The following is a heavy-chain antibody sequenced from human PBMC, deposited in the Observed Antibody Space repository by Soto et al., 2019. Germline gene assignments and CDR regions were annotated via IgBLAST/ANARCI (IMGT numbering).Heavy chain of an antibody. CDR2: IYPGDSDT. CDR1: GDSFTTYW. D-gene: IGHD3-10*01. J-gene: IGHJ3*02. CDR3: ARLTGTYYNGAFDI. V-gene: IGHV5-51*01. Sequence: LGESLKISCKGSGDSFTTYWIGRVRQMPGKGLEWMGIIYPGDSDTRYSPSFQGQVTISADKSISTAYLQWSSLKASDTAMYYCARLTGTYYNGAFDIWGQGTMVTVSS.